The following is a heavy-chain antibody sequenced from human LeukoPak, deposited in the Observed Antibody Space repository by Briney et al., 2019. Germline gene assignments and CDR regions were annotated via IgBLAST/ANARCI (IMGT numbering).Heavy chain of an antibody. Sequence: SETLSLTCTVSGGSISSYYWSWIRQLPGKGLEWIGYIYYSGSTYYNPSLKSRVTISVDTSKNQFSLKLSSVTAADTAVYYCARGWTGNDAFGIWGQGTMVTVSS. D-gene: IGHD3/OR15-3a*01. CDR3: ARGWTGNDAFGI. CDR1: GGSISSYY. V-gene: IGHV4-30-4*01. J-gene: IGHJ3*02. CDR2: IYYSGST.